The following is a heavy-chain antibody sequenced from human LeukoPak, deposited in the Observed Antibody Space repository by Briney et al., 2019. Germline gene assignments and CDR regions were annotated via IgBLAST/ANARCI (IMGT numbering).Heavy chain of an antibody. CDR1: GGSICSYY. V-gene: IGHV4-4*07. D-gene: IGHD3/OR15-3a*01. CDR3: ARDVGFWTGFLDY. CDR2: IYASGST. Sequence: SETLSLTCTVSGGSICSYYWSWIREPAGKGLEWIGRIYASGSTNYNPSLKSRVTMSLDTSKSQFSLNLSSVTAADTAVYYCARDVGFWTGFLDYWGQGTLVTVSS. J-gene: IGHJ4*02.